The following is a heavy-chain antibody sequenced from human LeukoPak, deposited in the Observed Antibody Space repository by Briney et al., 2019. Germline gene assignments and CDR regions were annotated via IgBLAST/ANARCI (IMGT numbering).Heavy chain of an antibody. Sequence: SETLSLTCAVYGGSFSGYYWSWIRQPPGKGLEWIGEINHSGSTNYNPSLKSRVTISVDTSKNQFSLKLSSVTAADTAVYYCARAPRRIFGVVTFFDYWGQGTLVTVSS. CDR2: INHSGST. V-gene: IGHV4-34*01. CDR1: GGSFSGYY. D-gene: IGHD3-3*01. J-gene: IGHJ4*02. CDR3: ARAPRRIFGVVTFFDY.